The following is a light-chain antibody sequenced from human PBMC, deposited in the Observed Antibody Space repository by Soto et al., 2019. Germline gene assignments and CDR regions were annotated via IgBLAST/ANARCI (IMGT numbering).Light chain of an antibody. V-gene: IGKV3-20*01. CDR2: GAS. CDR1: QSVSSY. CDR3: QQYGASPYT. Sequence: EIVLTQSPGTLSLSPGERATLSCRASQSVSSYFAWYQQKPGQAPRLLIYGASSRATGIPDRFSGSGSGTDFTLTISRLEPEDFAVYYCQQYGASPYTFGQGTKLEIK. J-gene: IGKJ2*01.